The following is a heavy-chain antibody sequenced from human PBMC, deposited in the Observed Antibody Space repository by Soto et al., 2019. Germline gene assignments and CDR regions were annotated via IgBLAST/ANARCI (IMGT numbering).Heavy chain of an antibody. V-gene: IGHV4-30-4*01. J-gene: IGHJ6*02. CDR1: GGSISSGDYY. D-gene: IGHD1-20*01. CDR3: ARDINYYYGMDV. CDR2: IYYSGST. Sequence: KPSETLSLTCTVSGGSISSGDYYWSWIRQPPGKGLEWIGYIYYSGSTYYNPSLKSRVTISVDTSKNQFSLKLSSVTAADTAVYYCARDINYYYGMDVWGQGTTVTVSS.